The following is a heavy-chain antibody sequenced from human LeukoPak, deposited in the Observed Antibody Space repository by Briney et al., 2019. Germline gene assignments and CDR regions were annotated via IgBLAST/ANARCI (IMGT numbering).Heavy chain of an antibody. D-gene: IGHD1-1*01. Sequence: PGRSLRLSCAASGFTFSSYTMMWVRQAPGKGLEWVSSISESSSIIYYAGSVKGRFTISRDNAKNSVSLQMNSLRAEDTAVYFCAQDPDDERYPHTSRRSDYWGQGTLVTVSS. V-gene: IGHV3-21*01. CDR3: AQDPDDERYPHTSRRSDY. J-gene: IGHJ4*02. CDR2: ISESSSII. CDR1: GFTFSSYT.